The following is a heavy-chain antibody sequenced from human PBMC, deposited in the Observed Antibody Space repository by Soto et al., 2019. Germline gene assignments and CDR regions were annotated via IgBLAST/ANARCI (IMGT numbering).Heavy chain of an antibody. CDR1: GFSLSRSGVG. Sequence: QITLKESGPTLVKPTQTLTLTCTISGFSLSRSGVGVGWIRQPPGKAPEWLALIYWDDDKRYSPSLNRRLTITKDTSKDQVVLTMTNVDPVDIATYYCAHRSGYVRAFDIWGQGTMVTVSS. V-gene: IGHV2-5*02. D-gene: IGHD5-12*01. CDR2: IYWDDDK. CDR3: AHRSGYVRAFDI. J-gene: IGHJ3*02.